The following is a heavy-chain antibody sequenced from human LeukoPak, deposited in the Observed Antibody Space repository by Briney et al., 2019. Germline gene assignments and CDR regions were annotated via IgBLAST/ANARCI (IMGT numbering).Heavy chain of an antibody. CDR1: GFTFSSFD. D-gene: IGHD5-12*01. CDR3: AKEGRVATIMGEFDN. CDR2: ISGSGGST. V-gene: IGHV3-23*01. J-gene: IGHJ4*02. Sequence: PGGSLRLSCAASGFTFSSFDMSWVRQAPGKGLEWVSAISGSGGSTYYADSVKGRFTISRDISKNTLYLQMNSLRAEDTAVYYCAKEGRVATIMGEFDNWGQGTLVTVSS.